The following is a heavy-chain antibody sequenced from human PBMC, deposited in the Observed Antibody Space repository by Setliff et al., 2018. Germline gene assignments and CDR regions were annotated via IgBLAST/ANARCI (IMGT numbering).Heavy chain of an antibody. Sequence: PSETLSLTCAVYGGSFSGYYWSWIRQPPGKGLEWIGEINHSGSTNYNPSLKSRVTISVDTSKNQFSLKLSSVTAADTAVYYCSRGGKILEWLYAHDYWGQGTLVT. V-gene: IGHV4-34*01. J-gene: IGHJ4*02. D-gene: IGHD3-3*01. CDR3: SRGGKILEWLYAHDY. CDR2: INHSGST. CDR1: GGSFSGYY.